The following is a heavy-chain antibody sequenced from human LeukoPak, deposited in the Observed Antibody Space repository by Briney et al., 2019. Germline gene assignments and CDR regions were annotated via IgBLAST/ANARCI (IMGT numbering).Heavy chain of an antibody. V-gene: IGHV3-21*01. CDR3: ARSGSSGYYIGY. J-gene: IGHJ4*02. CDR1: GFTFSSYS. D-gene: IGHD3-22*01. CDR2: ISSSSSYI. Sequence: GGSLRLSCAASGFTFSSYSMNWVRQAPGKGLEWVSSISSSSSYIYYADSVKGRFTISRDNAKNSLYLQMNSLRAGDTAVYYCARSGSSGYYIGYWGQGTLVTVSS.